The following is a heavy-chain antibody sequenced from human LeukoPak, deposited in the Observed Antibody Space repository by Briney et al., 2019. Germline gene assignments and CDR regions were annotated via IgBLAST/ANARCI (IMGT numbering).Heavy chain of an antibody. CDR2: IKSKTDSGTT. J-gene: IGHJ4*02. D-gene: IGHD3-10*01. Sequence: GGSLTLSCAASGFTFSNAWMSWVRQAPGKGLEWVGRIKSKTDSGTTDYAAPVKGRFTISRDDSKNTLYLQMNSLKTEDTAVYYCTTADPLLWFGDAIAYWGQGTLVTVSS. CDR3: TTADPLLWFGDAIAY. V-gene: IGHV3-15*01. CDR1: GFTFSNAW.